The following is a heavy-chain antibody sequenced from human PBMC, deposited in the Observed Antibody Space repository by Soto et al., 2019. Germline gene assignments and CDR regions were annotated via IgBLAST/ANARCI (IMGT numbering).Heavy chain of an antibody. CDR2: ISYDGSNK. CDR1: GFTFSSYA. CDR3: ARGANYCDSSTYNGEAFDI. D-gene: IGHD3-22*01. J-gene: IGHJ3*02. Sequence: QVQLVESGGGVVQPGRSLRLSCAASGFTFSSYAMHWVRQAPGKGLEWVAVISYDGSNKYYADSVKGRFTISRDNSKNPLYLQMNSLRAEDTAVYYCARGANYCDSSTYNGEAFDIWGQGTMVTVSS. V-gene: IGHV3-30-3*01.